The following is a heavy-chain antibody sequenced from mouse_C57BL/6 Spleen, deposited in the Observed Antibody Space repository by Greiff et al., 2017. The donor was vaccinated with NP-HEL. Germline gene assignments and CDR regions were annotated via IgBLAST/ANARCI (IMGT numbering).Heavy chain of an antibody. CDR2: IWSDGST. D-gene: IGHD2-10*02. CDR3: AGHGGYGNYVDYYAMDY. J-gene: IGHJ4*01. Sequence: QVQLQQSGPGLVAPSQSLSITCTVSGFSLTSYGVHWVRQPPGKGLEWLVVIWSDGSTTYNSALKSRLSISKDNSKSQVFLKMNSLQTDDTAMYYCAGHGGYGNYVDYYAMDYWGQGTSVTVSS. V-gene: IGHV2-6-1*01. CDR1: GFSLTSYG.